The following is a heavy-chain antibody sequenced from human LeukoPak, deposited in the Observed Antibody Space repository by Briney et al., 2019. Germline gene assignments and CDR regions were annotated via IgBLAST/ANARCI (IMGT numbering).Heavy chain of an antibody. J-gene: IGHJ4*02. V-gene: IGHV3-30*18. CDR1: GFTFSSYG. CDR2: ISYDGSNK. D-gene: IGHD5-12*01. Sequence: GGSLRLSCAASGFTFSSYGMHWVRQAPGKGLEWVAVISYDGSNKYYADSVKGRFTISRDKSKNTLYLQMNSLRAEDTAVYYCAKDLTRHSGYDYPYYFDYWGQGTLVTVSS. CDR3: AKDLTRHSGYDYPYYFDY.